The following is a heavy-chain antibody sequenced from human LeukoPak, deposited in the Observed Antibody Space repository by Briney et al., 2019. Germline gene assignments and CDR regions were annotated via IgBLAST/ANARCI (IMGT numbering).Heavy chain of an antibody. CDR1: GFTFSSYS. J-gene: IGHJ4*02. V-gene: IGHV3-30*03. CDR3: ARDQGIFGVVIYGALDY. CDR2: ISYDGSNK. Sequence: PGGSLRLSCAASGFTFSSYSMNWVRQAPGKGLEWVAVISYDGSNKYYADSVKGRFTISRDNSKNTLYLQMNSLRAEDTAVYYCARDQGIFGVVIYGALDYWGQGTLVTVSS. D-gene: IGHD3-3*02.